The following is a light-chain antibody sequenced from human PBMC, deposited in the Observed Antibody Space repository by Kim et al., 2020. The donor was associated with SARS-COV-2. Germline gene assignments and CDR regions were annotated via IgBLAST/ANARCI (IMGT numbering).Light chain of an antibody. V-gene: IGLV3-21*04. CDR2: YDS. CDR3: QVWDCSSDHYV. CDR1: NIGSKS. Sequence: SYELTQPPSVTVAPGKTARITCGGNNIGSKSAHWYQQKPGQAPVLVIYYDSDRPSGLPERLSGSNSGNPAPLTISRVAAGDESDYYCQVWDCSSDHYVFGTGTKVTVL. J-gene: IGLJ1*01.